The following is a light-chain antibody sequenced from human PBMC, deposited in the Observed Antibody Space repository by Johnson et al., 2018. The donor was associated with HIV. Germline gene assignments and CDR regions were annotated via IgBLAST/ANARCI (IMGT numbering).Light chain of an antibody. CDR1: SSNIGRNY. V-gene: IGLV1-51*01. CDR2: DNN. CDR3: ETWDFSVIAYV. Sequence: QSVLTQPPSVSAAPGQKVTISCSGSSSNIGRNYVSWYQQLPGTAPKLLIFDNNKRPSGIPDRFSASKSGTSATLGITGLQPGDEADYYCETWDFSVIAYVFGTGTKVTVL. J-gene: IGLJ1*01.